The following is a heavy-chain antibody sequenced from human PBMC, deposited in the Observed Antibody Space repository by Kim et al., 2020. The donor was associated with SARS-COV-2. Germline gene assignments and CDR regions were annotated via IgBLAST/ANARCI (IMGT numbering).Heavy chain of an antibody. V-gene: IGHV3-21*01. Sequence: GGSLRLSCAASGFTFSSYSMNWVRQAPGKGLEWVSSISSSSSDIYYADSVKGRFTISRDNAKNSLYLQMNSLRAEDTAVYYCARDLLNWNDAVLAFDIWGHGTMVTVSS. D-gene: IGHD1-1*01. CDR1: GFTFSSYS. CDR2: ISSSSSDI. J-gene: IGHJ3*02. CDR3: ARDLLNWNDAVLAFDI.